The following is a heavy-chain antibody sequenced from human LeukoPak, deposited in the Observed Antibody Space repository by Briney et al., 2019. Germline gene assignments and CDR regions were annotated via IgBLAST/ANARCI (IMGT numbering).Heavy chain of an antibody. D-gene: IGHD1-26*01. J-gene: IGHJ4*02. Sequence: GGSLRLSCAASGVIFSSYAMSWVRQAPGRGPEWVSVISGSGGSRYYADSVKGRFTISRDNAKNSLYLQMNSLRAEDTAVYYCASLLSGSNQINDYWGQGTLVTVSS. CDR3: ASLLSGSNQINDY. CDR1: GVIFSSYA. CDR2: ISGSGGSR. V-gene: IGHV3-23*01.